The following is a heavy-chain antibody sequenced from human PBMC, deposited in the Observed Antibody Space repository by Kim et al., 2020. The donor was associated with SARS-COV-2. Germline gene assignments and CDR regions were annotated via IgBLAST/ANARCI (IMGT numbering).Heavy chain of an antibody. Sequence: TNYTPAHKSRVTKSVDTSKNQFSLKLSSVTAADTAVYYCARSGWYYYMDVWGKGTTVTVSS. D-gene: IGHD1-1*01. CDR3: ARSGWYYYMDV. V-gene: IGHV4-59*01. CDR2: T. J-gene: IGHJ6*03.